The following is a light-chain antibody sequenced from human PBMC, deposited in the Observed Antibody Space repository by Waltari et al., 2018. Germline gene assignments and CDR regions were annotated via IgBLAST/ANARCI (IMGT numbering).Light chain of an antibody. V-gene: IGKV3-20*01. Sequence: EIVFTQSPGTLSLSLGERATVSCMASQSVSRALAWYQQKPGQAPRLLIYGASTRATGIPDRFSGSGSGTDFSLTISRLEPDDFAVYYCQHYLRLPVTFGQGTTVEI. J-gene: IGKJ1*01. CDR3: QHYLRLPVT. CDR1: QSVSRA. CDR2: GAS.